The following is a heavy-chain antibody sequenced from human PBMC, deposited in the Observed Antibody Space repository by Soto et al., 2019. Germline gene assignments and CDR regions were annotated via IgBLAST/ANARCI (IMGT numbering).Heavy chain of an antibody. CDR2: INAGSGNT. D-gene: IGHD6-13*01. CDR3: ARLAAGGGLDY. Sequence: QVQLVQSGAEVKKPGASVKVSCKASGYTFTRHTMHWVRQAPGQRLEWMGWINAGSGNTKHSQKFQGRVTITRDTSASTAYMQLSSLKSEDTAVDYCARLAAGGGLDYWGQETLVTVSS. J-gene: IGHJ4*02. V-gene: IGHV1-3*01. CDR1: GYTFTRHT.